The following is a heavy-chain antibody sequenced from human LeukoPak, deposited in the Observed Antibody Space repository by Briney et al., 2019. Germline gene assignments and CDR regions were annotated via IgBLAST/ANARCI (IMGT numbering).Heavy chain of an antibody. CDR1: GFTFSSYA. J-gene: IGHJ4*02. CDR2: ISGSGGST. V-gene: IGHV3-23*01. CDR3: AKAPSPVLRFLEWLNGIDY. Sequence: TGGSLRLSCAASGFTFSSYAMSWVRQAPGKGLEWVSAISGSGGSTYYADSVKGRFTISRANSKNTLYLQMNSLRAEDTAVYYCAKAPSPVLRFLEWLNGIDYWGQGTLVTVSS. D-gene: IGHD3-3*01.